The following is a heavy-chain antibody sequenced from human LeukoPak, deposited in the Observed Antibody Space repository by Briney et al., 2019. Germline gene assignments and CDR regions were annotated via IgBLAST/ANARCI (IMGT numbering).Heavy chain of an antibody. CDR3: ARELRGPKYYFYY. Sequence: TSETLSLTCTVSGGFITSYYWSWIRQPAGKGLEWIGRIYTNGVTNYNPSLNSRLTMSVDTSKNQFSLKLNSVTAADTAVYYCARELRGPKYYFYYWGQGTLVTVSS. D-gene: IGHD3-16*01. V-gene: IGHV4-4*07. J-gene: IGHJ4*02. CDR2: IYTNGVT. CDR1: GGFITSYY.